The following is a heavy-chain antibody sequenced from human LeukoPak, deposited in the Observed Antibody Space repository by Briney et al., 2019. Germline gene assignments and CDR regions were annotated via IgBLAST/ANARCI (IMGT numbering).Heavy chain of an antibody. CDR3: ARSDEALFDY. Sequence: QPSETLSLTCTVSGGSISSYYWSWIRQRAGKGLEWIGRIYTSGGTNYNPSLKSRVTMSVDTSKNQFSLKLSSVTAADTAVYYCARSDEALFDYWGQGTLVTVSS. CDR2: IYTSGGT. J-gene: IGHJ4*02. V-gene: IGHV4-4*07. CDR1: GGSISSYY.